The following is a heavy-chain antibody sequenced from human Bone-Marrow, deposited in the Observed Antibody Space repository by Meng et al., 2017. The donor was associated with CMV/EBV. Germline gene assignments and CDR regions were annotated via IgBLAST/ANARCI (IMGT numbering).Heavy chain of an antibody. CDR1: GGTFSSYA. V-gene: IGHV1-69*05. D-gene: IGHD2-15*01. CDR3: ASGPLQVVALFDI. J-gene: IGHJ3*02. Sequence: SVKVSCKASGGTFSSYAISWVRQAPGQGLEWMGGIIPIFGTANYAQKFQGRVTITTDESTSTAYMELSSLRSEDTAVYYCASGPLQVVALFDIWDKGQGSPSPQ. CDR2: IIPIFGTA.